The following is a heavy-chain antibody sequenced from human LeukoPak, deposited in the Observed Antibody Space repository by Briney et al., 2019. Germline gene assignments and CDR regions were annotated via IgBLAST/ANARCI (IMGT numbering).Heavy chain of an antibody. Sequence: ASVKVSCKASGGTFSSYAISWVRQAPGQGLEWMGWINPNSGGTNYAQKFQGRVTMTRDTSISTAYMELSRLRSDDTAVYYCARAFRYSGSYHLHWFDPWGQGTLVTVSS. D-gene: IGHD1-26*01. CDR2: INPNSGGT. V-gene: IGHV1-2*02. CDR3: ARAFRYSGSYHLHWFDP. J-gene: IGHJ5*02. CDR1: GGTFSSYA.